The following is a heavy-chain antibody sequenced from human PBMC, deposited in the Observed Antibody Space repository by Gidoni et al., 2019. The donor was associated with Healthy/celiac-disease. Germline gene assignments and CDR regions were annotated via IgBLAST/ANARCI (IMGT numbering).Heavy chain of an antibody. CDR2: IYHSGST. CDR3: ARVNGDYEGGYFDY. V-gene: IGHV4-30-2*01. D-gene: IGHD4-17*01. J-gene: IGHJ4*02. Sequence: QLQLPESGSGLVKPSQTLSLTCAVSGGSISSGGYSWSWIRQPPGKGLEWIGYIYHSGSTYYNPSLKSRVTISVDRSKNQFSLKLSSVTAADTAVYYCARVNGDYEGGYFDYWGQGTLVTVSS. CDR1: GGSISSGGYS.